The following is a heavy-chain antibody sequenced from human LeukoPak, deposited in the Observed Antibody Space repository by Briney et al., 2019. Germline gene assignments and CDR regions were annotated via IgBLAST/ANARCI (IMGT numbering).Heavy chain of an antibody. CDR3: ARNLNDAFDI. V-gene: IGHV4-59*08. CDR1: GGSISSYY. Sequence: SETLSLTCTVSGGSISSYYWSWIRQPPVKGLEWIGYIYYSGSTNYNPSLKSRVTISVDTSKNQFSLKLSSVTAADTAVYYCARNLNDAFDIWGQGTMVTVSS. J-gene: IGHJ3*02. CDR2: IYYSGST.